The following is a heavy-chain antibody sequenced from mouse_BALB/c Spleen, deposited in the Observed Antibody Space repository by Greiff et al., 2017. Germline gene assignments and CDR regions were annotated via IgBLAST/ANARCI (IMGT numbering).Heavy chain of an antibody. V-gene: IGHV5-17*02. J-gene: IGHJ1*01. CDR2: ISSGSSTI. CDR3: SRGRRGRYMEV. Sequence: EVKLVESGGGLVQPGGSRKLSCAASGFTFSSFGMHWVRQAPEKGLEWVAYISSGSSTIYYADTVKGRCTISRDNPKNTLFLHMTSLRSEDTAMYYYSRGRRGRYMEVWGAGTTVTVSS. CDR1: GFTFSSFG.